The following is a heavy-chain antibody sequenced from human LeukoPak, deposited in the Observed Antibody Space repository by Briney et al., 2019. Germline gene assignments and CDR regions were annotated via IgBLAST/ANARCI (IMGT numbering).Heavy chain of an antibody. D-gene: IGHD5-18*01. CDR1: GYTFTSYA. Sequence: ASVKVSCKASGYTFTSYAISWVRQAPGQGLEWMGRIIPILGIANYAQKFQGRVTITADKSTSTAYMELSSLRSEDTAVYYCARAKRGYSYGPGGAFDIWGQGTMVTVSS. J-gene: IGHJ3*02. V-gene: IGHV1-69*04. CDR3: ARAKRGYSYGPGGAFDI. CDR2: IIPILGIA.